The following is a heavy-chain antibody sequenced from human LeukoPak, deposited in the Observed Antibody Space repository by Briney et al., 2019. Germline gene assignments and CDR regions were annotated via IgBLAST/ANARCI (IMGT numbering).Heavy chain of an antibody. CDR2: IYHSGST. V-gene: IGHV4-59*12. CDR1: GGSISSYY. CDR3: ARDRRYYDSSGYIRGFDY. Sequence: SETLSLTCTVSGGSISSYYWSWIRQPPGKGLEWIGEIYHSGSTNYNPSLKSRVTISVDKSKNQFSLKLSSVTAADTAVYYCARDRRYYDSSGYIRGFDYWGQGTLVTVSS. D-gene: IGHD3-22*01. J-gene: IGHJ4*02.